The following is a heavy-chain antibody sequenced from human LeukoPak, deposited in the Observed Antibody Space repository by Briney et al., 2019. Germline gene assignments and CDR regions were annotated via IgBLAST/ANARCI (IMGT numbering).Heavy chain of an antibody. V-gene: IGHV1-69*04. J-gene: IGHJ4*02. CDR3: ARLGQQSFFDY. Sequence: SVKVSCKASGGTFSSYAISWVRQAPGQGLEWMGRIIPILGIANYAQKFQGRVTMTRDTSTSTVYMELSSLRSEDTAVYYCARLGQQSFFDYWGQGTLVTVSS. CDR1: GGTFSSYA. D-gene: IGHD6-13*01. CDR2: IIPILGIA.